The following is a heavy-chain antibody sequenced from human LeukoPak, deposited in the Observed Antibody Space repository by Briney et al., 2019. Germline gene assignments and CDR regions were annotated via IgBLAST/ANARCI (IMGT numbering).Heavy chain of an antibody. CDR3: AKGSGWYEEYYYYYYMDV. J-gene: IGHJ6*03. D-gene: IGHD6-19*01. V-gene: IGHV3-23*01. CDR1: GFTFDDYA. CDR2: ISGSGGST. Sequence: GGSLRLSCAASGFTFDDYAMSWVRQAPGKGLEWVSVISGSGGSTYYADSVKGRFTISRDNSKNTLYLQMTSLRAEDTAVYYCAKGSGWYEEYYYYYYMDVWGKGTTVTVSS.